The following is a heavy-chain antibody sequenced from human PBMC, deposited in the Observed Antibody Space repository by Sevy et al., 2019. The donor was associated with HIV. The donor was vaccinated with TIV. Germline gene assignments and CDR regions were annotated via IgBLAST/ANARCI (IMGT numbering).Heavy chain of an antibody. CDR1: GGSISSSNW. CDR2: IYHSGST. Sequence: SETLSLTCAVSGGSISSSNWWRWVRQPPGKGLEWIGEIYHSGSTNYNPSLKSRVTISVDKSKNQFFLKLSSVTAADTAVYYCAREGVGYYDSSGYYYKVGAFDIWGQGTMVTVSS. J-gene: IGHJ3*02. D-gene: IGHD3-22*01. CDR3: AREGVGYYDSSGYYYKVGAFDI. V-gene: IGHV4-4*02.